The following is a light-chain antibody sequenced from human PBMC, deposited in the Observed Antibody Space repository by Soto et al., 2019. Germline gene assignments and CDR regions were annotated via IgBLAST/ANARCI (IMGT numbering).Light chain of an antibody. V-gene: IGKV3-20*01. CDR2: RTF. J-gene: IGKJ4*01. CDR3: QQLSSAPLT. Sequence: EIVLTQSPGTLSLSPGQRATLSCKASQSIASSYLAWYQQKPGQPPRLLLYRTFNRATGVPDRFSGGGSGPDLPLTLSRLEPEDFAVYFCQQLSSAPLTFGGGTKVEI. CDR1: QSIASSY.